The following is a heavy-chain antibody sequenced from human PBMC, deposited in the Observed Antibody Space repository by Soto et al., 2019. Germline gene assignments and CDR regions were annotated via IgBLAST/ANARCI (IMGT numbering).Heavy chain of an antibody. CDR2: IIPILGIA. V-gene: IGHV1-69*02. D-gene: IGHD6-13*01. CDR1: GGTFSSYT. CDR3: ARGESSSWVRWDYYYYGMDV. Sequence: QVQLVQSGAEVKKPGSSVKVSCKASGGTFSSYTISWVRQAPGQGLEWMGRIIPILGIANYAQKFQGRVTITADKSTGTAYMELSSLRSEDTAVYYCARGESSSWVRWDYYYYGMDVWGQGTTVTVSS. J-gene: IGHJ6*02.